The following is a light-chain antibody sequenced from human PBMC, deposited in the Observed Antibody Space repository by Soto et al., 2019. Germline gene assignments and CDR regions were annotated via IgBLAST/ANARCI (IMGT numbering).Light chain of an antibody. V-gene: IGKV3D-15*01. CDR1: QSVGSD. Sequence: EIVMTQSPATLSVSPGERATLSCRSSQSVGSDLAWYQQKPGQAPRLVIYDIFTRATGVPNRISGSGSGTEFTLTISSLQSEDFAVYYCQQYNSWPLTFGGGTKVEIK. CDR2: DIF. CDR3: QQYNSWPLT. J-gene: IGKJ4*01.